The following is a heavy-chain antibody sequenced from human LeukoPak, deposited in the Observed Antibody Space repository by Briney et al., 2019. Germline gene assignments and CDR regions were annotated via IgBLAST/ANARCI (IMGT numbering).Heavy chain of an antibody. J-gene: IGHJ4*02. CDR1: GYTFTGYY. CDR2: ISAYNGNT. CDR3: ARDGQRRDGYNYVDY. Sequence: ASVKVSCKASGYTFTGYYMHWVRQAPGQGLEWMGWISAYNGNTKYAQKFQGRVTMTTDTSTSTAYMELRSLRSDDTAVYYCARDGQRRDGYNYVDYWGQGTLVTVSS. D-gene: IGHD5-24*01. V-gene: IGHV1-18*04.